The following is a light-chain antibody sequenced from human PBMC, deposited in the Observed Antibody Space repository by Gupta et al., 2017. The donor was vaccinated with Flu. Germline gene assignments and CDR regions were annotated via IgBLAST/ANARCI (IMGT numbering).Light chain of an antibody. Sequence: SSVLSQPPSVSVAPRQTARITCWGNTLGRISVHLYPQKPGQAPVLVVYDERDRPAGIPERFSGSNYGNTATLTISRVEAGEEADYYCQVWDSSSDNVVFGGGTKLTVL. J-gene: IGLJ2*01. CDR2: DER. CDR1: TLGRIS. CDR3: QVWDSSSDNVV. V-gene: IGLV3-21*02.